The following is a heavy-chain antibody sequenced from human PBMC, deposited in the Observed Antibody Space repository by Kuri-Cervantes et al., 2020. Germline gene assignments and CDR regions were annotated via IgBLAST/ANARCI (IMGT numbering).Heavy chain of an antibody. Sequence: SVKVSCKASGGTFSSYAISWVRQAPGQGREWRGGIITIFGTANYAQKFQGRVTITADESTSTAYMELSSLRSEDTAVYYCSRAPRGYSSSWFDYWGQGTLVTVSS. V-gene: IGHV1-69*13. D-gene: IGHD6-13*01. CDR2: IITIFGTA. CDR3: SRAPRGYSSSWFDY. CDR1: GGTFSSYA. J-gene: IGHJ4*02.